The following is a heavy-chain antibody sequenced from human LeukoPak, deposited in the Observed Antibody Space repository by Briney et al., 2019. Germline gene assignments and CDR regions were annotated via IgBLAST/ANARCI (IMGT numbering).Heavy chain of an antibody. CDR1: GFTFSDYY. D-gene: IGHD5-18*01. V-gene: IGHV3-11*01. CDR3: AKVRAKRGDTEFDY. J-gene: IGHJ4*02. CDR2: ISSSGSTI. Sequence: GGSLRLSCAASGFTFSDYYMSWIRQAPGKGLEWVSYISSSGSTIDYADSVKGRFTISRDNSKNTLYLQMNSLRAEDTAVYYCAKVRAKRGDTEFDYWGQGTLVTVSS.